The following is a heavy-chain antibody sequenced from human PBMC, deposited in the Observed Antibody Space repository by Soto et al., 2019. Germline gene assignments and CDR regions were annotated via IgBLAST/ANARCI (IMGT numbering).Heavy chain of an antibody. CDR2: ISASGTDT. CDR3: LKNTDL. V-gene: IGHV3-23*01. CDR1: GFRFRIHP. J-gene: IGHJ6*02. Sequence: LRLSCAASGFRFRIHPMHWVRQAPGKGLAWVTGISASGTDTFYGDSVKGRFTVSRDNSDNTVSLLLRALTTDDTATYYCLKNTDLWGQGTAVTVSS.